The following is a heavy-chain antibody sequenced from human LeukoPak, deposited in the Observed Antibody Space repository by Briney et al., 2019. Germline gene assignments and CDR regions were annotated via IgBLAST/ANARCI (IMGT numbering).Heavy chain of an antibody. CDR3: TKPDCPSTSCYTLDY. Sequence: GGSLRLSCAASGFTFDDYAMHWVRQAPGKGLEWVSVIYSGGNTYYADSVKGRFTISRDNSKNTLYLQMNSLRVEDTAVYYCTKPDCPSTSCYTLDYWGQGILVTVSS. D-gene: IGHD2-2*02. J-gene: IGHJ4*02. CDR1: GFTFDDYA. CDR2: IYSGGNT. V-gene: IGHV3-23*03.